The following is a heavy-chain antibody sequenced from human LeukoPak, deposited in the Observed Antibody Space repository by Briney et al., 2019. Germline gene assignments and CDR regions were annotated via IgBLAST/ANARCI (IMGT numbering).Heavy chain of an antibody. CDR1: GFTFSSYT. D-gene: IGHD3-3*01. V-gene: IGHV3-21*01. J-gene: IGHJ6*03. CDR2: ISTISSYI. Sequence: AGSLTLSCAAAGFTFSSYTMNWVRQAPGKGLEWVSSISTISSYIYYADSVKGRFTTSRDNAKNALYLQMNSRRAEDTAVYYCARWGDYYDFWSGSLGYYYYRDVWGKGTTVTVSS. CDR3: ARWGDYYDFWSGSLGYYYYRDV.